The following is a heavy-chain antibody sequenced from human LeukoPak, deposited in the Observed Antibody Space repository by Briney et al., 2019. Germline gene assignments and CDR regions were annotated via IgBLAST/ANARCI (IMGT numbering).Heavy chain of an antibody. CDR3: AKDGYCSSTSCYSWGNWFDP. Sequence: GGSLRLSCAASGFTFSSYAKSWVRQAPGKGLEWVSAISGSGGSTYYADSVKGRFTISRDNSKNTLYLQMNSLRAEDTAVYYCAKDGYCSSTSCYSWGNWFDPWGQGTLVTVSS. V-gene: IGHV3-23*01. CDR2: ISGSGGST. CDR1: GFTFSSYA. J-gene: IGHJ5*02. D-gene: IGHD2-2*02.